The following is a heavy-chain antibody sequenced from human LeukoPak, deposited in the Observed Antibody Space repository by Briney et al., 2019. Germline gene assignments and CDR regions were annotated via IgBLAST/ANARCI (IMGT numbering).Heavy chain of an antibody. J-gene: IGHJ4*02. CDR2: IKSKTDGGTT. V-gene: IGHV3-15*01. Sequence: GGXXRLSCAASGFTFSSAWMSWVRQAPGKGLEWVGRIKSKTDGGTTDYAAPVKGRFTISRDDSKNTLYLQMNSLKTEDTAVYYCTTDPQQWLVPSIDYWGQGTLVTVSS. CDR3: TTDPQQWLVPSIDY. D-gene: IGHD6-19*01. CDR1: GFTFSSAW.